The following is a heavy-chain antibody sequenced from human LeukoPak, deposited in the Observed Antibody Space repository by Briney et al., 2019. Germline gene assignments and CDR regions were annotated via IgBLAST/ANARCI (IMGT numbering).Heavy chain of an antibody. D-gene: IGHD2-15*01. V-gene: IGHV3-48*01. CDR3: ASTRYCSGGSGSEGVDY. Sequence: GGSLRLSCAVSGFTFSSYSMNWVRHLERAGMGLDSYISSSSSNRYYADSVKGRFTIARDNAKNSLYLQKNSLRAEDTAVYYCASTRYCSGGSGSEGVDYWGQGTLVTVAS. J-gene: IGHJ4*02. CDR2: ISSSSSNR. CDR1: GFTFSSYS.